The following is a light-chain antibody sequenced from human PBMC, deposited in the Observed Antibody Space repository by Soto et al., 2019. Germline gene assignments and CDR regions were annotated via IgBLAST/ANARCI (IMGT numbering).Light chain of an antibody. CDR2: GAS. CDR3: QQYHNWPPQYT. CDR1: QSVASN. J-gene: IGKJ2*01. V-gene: IGKV3-15*01. Sequence: EIVMTQSPASLSVSPGDGATLSCRASQSVASNVAWYQQKPGQGPRLLIHGASTRAVGLPARFSGSGSGTDFTLTIHSLQSEDFAVYYCQQYHNWPPQYTFGQGTKLQIK.